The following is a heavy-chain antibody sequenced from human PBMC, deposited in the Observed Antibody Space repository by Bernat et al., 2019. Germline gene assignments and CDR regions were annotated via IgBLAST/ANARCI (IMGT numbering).Heavy chain of an antibody. CDR1: GYTLTELS. CDR2: FDPEDGET. J-gene: IGHJ4*02. CDR3: ATELFDCSGGSCYSEGGY. Sequence: QVQLVQSGAEVKKPGASVKVSCKVSGYTLTELSMHWVRQAPGKGLEWMGGFDPEDGETIYAQKFQGRVTMTEDTYTDTAYMELGSLRSEETAVYYCATELFDCSGGSCYSEGGYWGQGTLVTVSS. D-gene: IGHD2-15*01. V-gene: IGHV1-24*01.